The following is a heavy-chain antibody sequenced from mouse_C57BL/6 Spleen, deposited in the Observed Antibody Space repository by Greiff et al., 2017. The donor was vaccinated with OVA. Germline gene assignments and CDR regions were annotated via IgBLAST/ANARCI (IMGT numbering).Heavy chain of an antibody. CDR2: ISSGSSTI. D-gene: IGHD2-4*01. V-gene: IGHV5-17*01. Sequence: EVQLQESGGGLVKPGGSLKLSCAASGFTFSDSGMHWVRQAPEKGLEWVAYISSGSSTIYYADTVKGRFTIYRDNAKNTLFLQMTSLRSEDTDMYDCARFYDSSYAMDYWGQGTSVTVSS. CDR3: ARFYDSSYAMDY. CDR1: GFTFSDSG. J-gene: IGHJ4*01.